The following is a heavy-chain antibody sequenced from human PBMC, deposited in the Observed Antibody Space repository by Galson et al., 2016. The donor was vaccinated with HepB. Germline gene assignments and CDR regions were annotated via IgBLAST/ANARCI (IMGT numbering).Heavy chain of an antibody. J-gene: IGHJ4*02. CDR3: ARSTYYGDYVYFDY. CDR2: IDWDDDK. Sequence: PALVKPTQTLTLTCTFSGFSLTTSGMRVNWIRQPPGKALEWLARIDWDDDKFYSTSLKTRLTISKDTSRNQVVRTMTNMDPVDTATYYCARSTYYGDYVYFDYWGQGTLVTVSS. V-gene: IGHV2-70*04. D-gene: IGHD4-17*01. CDR1: GFSLTTSGMR.